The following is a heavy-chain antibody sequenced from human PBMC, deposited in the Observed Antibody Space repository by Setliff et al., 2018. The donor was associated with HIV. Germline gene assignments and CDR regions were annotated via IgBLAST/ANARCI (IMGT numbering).Heavy chain of an antibody. CDR1: GGSISDSSYY. CDR2: IHYSGST. J-gene: IGHJ4*02. CDR3: AGGPGTTSIDY. V-gene: IGHV4-39*07. Sequence: PSETLSLTCTVSGGSISDSSYYWGWIRQSPGKGLEWIASIHYSGSTYYNPSLKSRVTISLDASRNQFSLELISVTAADTAVYYCAGGPGTTSIDYWAQGTLVTVSS. D-gene: IGHD1-26*01.